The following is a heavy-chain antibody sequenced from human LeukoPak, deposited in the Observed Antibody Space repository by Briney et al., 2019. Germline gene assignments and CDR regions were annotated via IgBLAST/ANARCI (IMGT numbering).Heavy chain of an antibody. CDR1: GGSISSGSYY. V-gene: IGHV4-61*02. CDR3: ARDPGAVADYYYYYYMDV. D-gene: IGHD2-15*01. Sequence: SETLSLTCTVSGGSISSGSYYWSWIRQPAGKGLEWIGRIYTSGSTNYNPSLKSRVTISVDTSKNQFSPKLSSVTAADTAVYYCARDPGAVADYYYYYYMDVWGKGTTVTVSS. CDR2: IYTSGST. J-gene: IGHJ6*03.